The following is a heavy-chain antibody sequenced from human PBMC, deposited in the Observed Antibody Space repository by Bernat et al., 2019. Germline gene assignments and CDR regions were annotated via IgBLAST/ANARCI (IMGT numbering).Heavy chain of an antibody. CDR1: GYTFTSYG. V-gene: IGHV1-18*01. J-gene: IGHJ6*03. Sequence: QVQLGQSGAEVKKPGASVKVSCKASGYTFTSYGTSWVRQAPGQGLEWMGWISAYKGNTNYAQKLQGRVTMTTDPSTSTAYMELRSLRSDDTAVYYCARARIDCSGGSCYPKNYYYYYYMDVWGKGTTVTVSS. CDR2: ISAYKGNT. CDR3: ARARIDCSGGSCYPKNYYYYYYMDV. D-gene: IGHD2-15*01.